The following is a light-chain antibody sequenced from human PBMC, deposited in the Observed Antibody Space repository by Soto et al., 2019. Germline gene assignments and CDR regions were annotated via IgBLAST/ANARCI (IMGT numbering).Light chain of an antibody. V-gene: IGKV1D-12*01. Sequence: DITMTQSPSSVSASVGDRVTITCRASQGISSWLAWYQQKPGKAPKLLIYAASRLQSGVPSRFSGSGSETDFTLTISSLQPEDFVSYYCQQGDSFPFTFGPGTKVDIK. J-gene: IGKJ3*01. CDR1: QGISSW. CDR3: QQGDSFPFT. CDR2: AAS.